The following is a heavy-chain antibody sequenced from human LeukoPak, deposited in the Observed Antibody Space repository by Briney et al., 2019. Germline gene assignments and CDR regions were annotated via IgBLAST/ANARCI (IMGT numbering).Heavy chain of an antibody. CDR3: ARDRDGAPFDY. CDR1: GFMFSDYW. Sequence: GSLRLSCAASGFMFSDYWMSWVRQAPGKGLEWVANIKPDGSENYHVDSVKGRFAFSRDNAKNSVYLQMNSLRAEDTAVYYCARDRDGAPFDYWGQGTLVTVSS. J-gene: IGHJ4*02. CDR2: IKPDGSEN. V-gene: IGHV3-7*03. D-gene: IGHD4-17*01.